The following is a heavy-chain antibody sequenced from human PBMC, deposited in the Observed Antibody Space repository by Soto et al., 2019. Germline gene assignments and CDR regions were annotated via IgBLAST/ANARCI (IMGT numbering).Heavy chain of an antibody. J-gene: IGHJ3*02. V-gene: IGHV3-15*07. CDR2: IKSKTDGGKT. Sequence: EVQLVESGGGLVKPGGSLRLSCAASGFTFSNAWMNWVRQAPGTGLEWVGRIKSKTDGGKTDYAAPLKGRFTISRDDSKNTLYLQMNSLKTEDTAVYYCTTDLSSRYSGAFDIWGQGTMVTVSP. CDR1: GFTFSNAW. D-gene: IGHD6-13*01. CDR3: TTDLSSRYSGAFDI.